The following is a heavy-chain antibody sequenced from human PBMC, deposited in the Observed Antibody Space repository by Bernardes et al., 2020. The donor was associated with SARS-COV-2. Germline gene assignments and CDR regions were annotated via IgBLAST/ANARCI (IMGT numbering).Heavy chain of an antibody. V-gene: IGHV3-23*01. CDR1: GFTFTNYA. Sequence: GESLRLSCAASGFTFTNYAMSWVRQAPGKRLEWVSGISYTGGYTYYADSVKGRFTISKDNSKNTLYLQMNSLRAEDTAIYYCAKSVLFYYYYHGMDVWGQGATVTGSS. CDR3: AKSVLFYYYYHGMDV. J-gene: IGHJ6*02. CDR2: ISYTGGYT.